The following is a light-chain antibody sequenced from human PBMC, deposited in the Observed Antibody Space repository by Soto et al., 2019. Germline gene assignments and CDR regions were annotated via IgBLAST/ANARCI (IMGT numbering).Light chain of an antibody. CDR2: GAS. CDR1: QNVPSNL. CDR3: QKYGTFWT. V-gene: IGKV3-20*01. J-gene: IGKJ1*01. Sequence: TVLTQSPGTLSLSPGERATLSCRDRQNVPSNLLVWYQQHPGQAPRLLIYGASSRATGIPDRFSGSGSGTDFTLTIRRLEPDDFAVYYCQKYGTFWTFGQGTKVEIK.